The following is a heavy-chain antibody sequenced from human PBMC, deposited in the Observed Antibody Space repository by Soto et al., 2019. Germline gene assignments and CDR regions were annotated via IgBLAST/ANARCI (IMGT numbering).Heavy chain of an antibody. CDR1: GGTFSSYT. CDR2: IIPILGIA. V-gene: IGHV1-69*02. CDR3: AFCSSTSCYEFPGGY. Sequence: QVQLVQSGAEVKKPGSSVKVSCKASGGTFSSYTISWVRQAPGQGLEWMGRIIPILGIANYAQKFQGRVTITADKSTCTAYMELSSLRSEDTAVYYCAFCSSTSCYEFPGGYWGQGTLVTVSS. D-gene: IGHD2-2*01. J-gene: IGHJ4*02.